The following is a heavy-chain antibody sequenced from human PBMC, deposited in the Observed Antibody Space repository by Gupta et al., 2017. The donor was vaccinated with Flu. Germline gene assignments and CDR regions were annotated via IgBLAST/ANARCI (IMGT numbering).Heavy chain of an antibody. CDR2: IVPFFGTA. CDR1: SSYA. Sequence: SSYAIYWVRQAPGEGLEWMGGIVPFFGTADYAQKCQGRVTITADTSTRTDYMELSSLRCEDTAVYYCTRPSPDYSNYVFDYWGQGTLVTVSS. D-gene: IGHD4-4*01. V-gene: IGHV1-69*06. J-gene: IGHJ4*02. CDR3: TRPSPDYSNYVFDY.